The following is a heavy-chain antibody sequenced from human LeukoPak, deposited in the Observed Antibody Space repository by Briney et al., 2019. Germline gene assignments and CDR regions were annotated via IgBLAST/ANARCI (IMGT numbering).Heavy chain of an antibody. CDR3: AIMSRVDIGKSPLDD. CDR1: GYTFTSYG. J-gene: IGHJ4*02. V-gene: IGHV1-46*01. D-gene: IGHD5-12*01. Sequence: ASVKVSCKASGYTFTSYGISWVRQAPGQGLEWMGVINPSSGSTNYAQNFQGRVTMTRDTSTSTVYMELSSLRSEDTAMYYCAIMSRVDIGKSPLDDWGQGSLVTVSS. CDR2: INPSSGST.